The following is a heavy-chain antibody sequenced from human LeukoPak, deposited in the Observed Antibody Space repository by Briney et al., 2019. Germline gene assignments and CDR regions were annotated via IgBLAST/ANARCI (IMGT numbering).Heavy chain of an antibody. CDR3: AKDRSVVRGVKTYYYYGMDV. J-gene: IGHJ6*02. Sequence: GGSLRLSCAASGFTFSSYAMSWVRQAPGKGLEWVAVISYDGSNKYYADSVKGRFTISRDNSKNTLYLQMNSLRAEDTAVYYCAKDRSVVRGVKTYYYYGMDVWGQGTTVTVSS. CDR2: ISYDGSNK. D-gene: IGHD3-10*01. CDR1: GFTFSSYA. V-gene: IGHV3-30*18.